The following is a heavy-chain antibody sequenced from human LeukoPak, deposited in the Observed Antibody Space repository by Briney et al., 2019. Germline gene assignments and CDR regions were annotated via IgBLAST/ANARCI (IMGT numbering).Heavy chain of an antibody. J-gene: IGHJ3*02. V-gene: IGHV3-48*04. CDR1: GFTFSNYA. CDR2: ISSSGSTI. Sequence: GRSLRLSCAASGFTFSNYAMNWVRQAPGKGLEWVSYISSSGSTIYYADSVKGRFTISRDNAKNSLYLQMNSLRAEDTAVYYCATAKGATSKIDIWGQGTMVTVSS. CDR3: ATAKGATSKIDI. D-gene: IGHD1-26*01.